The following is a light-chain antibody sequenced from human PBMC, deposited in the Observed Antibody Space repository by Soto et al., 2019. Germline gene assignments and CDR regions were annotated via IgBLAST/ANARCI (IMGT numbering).Light chain of an antibody. CDR2: WAS. CDR1: QSVLYRSNNKNY. CDR3: QQYDTTPWT. J-gene: IGKJ1*01. V-gene: IGKV4-1*01. Sequence: DIVMTQSPDSLAVSLGERATINCKSSQSVLYRSNNKNYLAWYQQKPGQPPRLLIYWASTRESGVPDRFSGSGSGTDFTLTISSLQAEDVAVYYCQQYDTTPWTFGQGIKVEIK.